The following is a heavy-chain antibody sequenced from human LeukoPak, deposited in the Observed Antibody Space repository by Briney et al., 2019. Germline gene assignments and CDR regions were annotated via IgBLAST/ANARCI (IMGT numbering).Heavy chain of an antibody. V-gene: IGHV3-23*01. CDR1: GFTFRISP. D-gene: IGHD2-15*01. J-gene: IGHJ4*02. CDR2: ISGSGGST. Sequence: GGSLRLSCAASGFTFRISPMSWVRQAPGKGLEWVSAISGSGGSTYYADSVKGRFTISRDNSKNTLYLQMNSLRAEDTAVYYCAKDRFGGYFDYWGQGTLVTVSS. CDR3: AKDRFGGYFDY.